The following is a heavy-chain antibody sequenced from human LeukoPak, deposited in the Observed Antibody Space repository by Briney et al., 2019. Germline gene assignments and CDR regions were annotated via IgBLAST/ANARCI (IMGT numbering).Heavy chain of an antibody. CDR2: INHSGST. J-gene: IGHJ4*02. D-gene: IGHD3-10*01. Sequence: PSETLSLTCTVSGGSISSYYWSWIRQPPGKGLEWIGEINHSGSTNYNPSLKSRVTISVDTSKNQFSLKLSSVTAADTAVYYCARGRGYGSGTPWDYWGQGTLVTVSS. CDR3: ARGRGYGSGTPWDY. CDR1: GGSISSYY. V-gene: IGHV4-34*01.